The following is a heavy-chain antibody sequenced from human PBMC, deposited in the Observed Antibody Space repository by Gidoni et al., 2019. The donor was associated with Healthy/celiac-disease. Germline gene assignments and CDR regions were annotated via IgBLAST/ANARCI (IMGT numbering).Heavy chain of an antibody. CDR3: AKGGIAVAGRFDY. Sequence: EVQLVESGGGLVQPGRSLRLSCAASGFTFDDYAMHWVRPAPGKGLEWVSGISWNSGSIGYADSVKGRFTISRDNAKNSLYLQMNSLRAEDTALYYCAKGGIAVAGRFDYWGQGTLVTVSS. D-gene: IGHD6-19*01. CDR2: ISWNSGSI. CDR1: GFTFDDYA. J-gene: IGHJ4*02. V-gene: IGHV3-9*01.